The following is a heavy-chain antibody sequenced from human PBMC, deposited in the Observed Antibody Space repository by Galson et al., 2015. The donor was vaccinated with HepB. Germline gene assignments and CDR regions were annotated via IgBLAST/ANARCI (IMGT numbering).Heavy chain of an antibody. CDR1: GYTLSRYD. V-gene: IGHV1-8*01. D-gene: IGHD4-23*01. Sequence: SVKVSCKASGYTLSRYDINWVRQVTGQGPEWMGWMKPNSGNTGYAQKFQVRLTLTRDTTRGTAYLELSSLRSEDTAIYDCARDYGGNSGWFDPWGQGTLVTVSS. CDR2: MKPNSGNT. J-gene: IGHJ5*02. CDR3: ARDYGGNSGWFDP.